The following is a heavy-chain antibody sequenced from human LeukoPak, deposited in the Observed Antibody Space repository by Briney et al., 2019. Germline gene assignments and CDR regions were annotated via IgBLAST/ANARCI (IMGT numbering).Heavy chain of an antibody. CDR3: ARFPARYYYYGMDV. CDR1: GGSISSGGYY. J-gene: IGHJ6*02. CDR2: IYYSGST. Sequence: TTSQTLSLTCTVSGGSISSGGYYWSWIRQHPGKGLEWIGYIYYSGSTYYNPSLKSRVTISVDTSKNQFSLKLSSVTAADTAVYYCARFPARYYYYGMDVWGQGTTVTVSS. V-gene: IGHV4-31*03.